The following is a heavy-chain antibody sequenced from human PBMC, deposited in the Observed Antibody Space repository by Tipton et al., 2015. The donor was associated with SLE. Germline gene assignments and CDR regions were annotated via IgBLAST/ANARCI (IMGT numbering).Heavy chain of an antibody. D-gene: IGHD2-21*01. V-gene: IGHV3-23*05. CDR1: GFTFSTTA. CDR3: VKGGWGSASGY. J-gene: IGHJ4*02. CDR2: IDKSHHRT. Sequence: GSLRLSCAASGFTFSTTAMTWVRQAPGKGLQWVSTIDKSHHRTYYADSVRGRFTISSDTSKNTLSLLLNSLRVEDTAIYYCVKGGWGSASGYWGQGTLVTVSS.